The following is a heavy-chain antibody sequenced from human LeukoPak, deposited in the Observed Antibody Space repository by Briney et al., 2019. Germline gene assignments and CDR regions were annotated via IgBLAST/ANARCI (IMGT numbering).Heavy chain of an antibody. CDR1: GFTVSSNY. CDR3: GGGHCRMTSCPDD. Sequence: GGSLRLSCAASGFTVSSNYMSWVRQAPGKGLEWVSVIYSGGSTYYADSVRGRFTISRDNSKNTLYLQMNSLRAEDTAVYYFGGGHCRMTSCPDDWCQGSLVNV. J-gene: IGHJ4*02. V-gene: IGHV3-53*01. CDR2: IYSGGST. D-gene: IGHD2-2*01.